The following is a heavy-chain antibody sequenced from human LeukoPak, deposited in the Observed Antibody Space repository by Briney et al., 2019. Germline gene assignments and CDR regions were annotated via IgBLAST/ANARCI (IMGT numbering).Heavy chain of an antibody. CDR3: ARLPYCGSDCYPNWFDP. CDR2: IYPGDSDT. CDR1: GYSFTSDW. J-gene: IGHJ5*02. Sequence: KRGESLKISCKGSGYSFTSDWIGWVRQMPGKGLEWMGIIYPGDSDTRYSPSFQGQVTISADKSISTAYLQWSSLKASDSAMYYCARLPYCGSDCYPNWFDPWGQGTLVTVSS. V-gene: IGHV5-51*01. D-gene: IGHD2-21*02.